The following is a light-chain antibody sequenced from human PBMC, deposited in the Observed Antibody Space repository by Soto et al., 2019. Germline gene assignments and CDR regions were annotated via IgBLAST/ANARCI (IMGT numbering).Light chain of an antibody. J-gene: IGLJ2*01. CDR1: SSDIGSYNL. CDR3: CSYAGSSTLVV. CDR2: EGS. V-gene: IGLV2-23*03. Sequence: QSALTQPASVSGSPGQSITISCTGTSSDIGSYNLVSWYQQHPGKAPKVMIYEGSKRPSGVSNRFSGSKSGNTASLTISGLQAEDEADYYCCSYAGSSTLVVFGGGIKLTVL.